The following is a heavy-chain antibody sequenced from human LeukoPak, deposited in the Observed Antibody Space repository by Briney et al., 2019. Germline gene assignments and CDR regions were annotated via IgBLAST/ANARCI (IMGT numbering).Heavy chain of an antibody. V-gene: IGHV4-31*03. CDR3: ARGGYYFYYGMDV. CDR2: IYYSGTT. CDR1: GGSVTYTNYY. Sequence: SETLSLTCTVSGGSVTYTNYYWSWIRQLPGKGLEWIAYIYYSGTTYYNPSLMSRITISVDTSKNQFSLKLSSVTAADTAVYYCARGGYYFYYGMDVWGQGTTVTVSS. J-gene: IGHJ6*02.